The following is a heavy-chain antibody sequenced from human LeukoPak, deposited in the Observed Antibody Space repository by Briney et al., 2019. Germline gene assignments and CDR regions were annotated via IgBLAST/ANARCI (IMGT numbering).Heavy chain of an antibody. CDR2: IKQDGSEK. J-gene: IGHJ3*02. CDR3: ARDHYKDIVALEGVFDI. Sequence: LTGGSLRLSCAASGFTFSSYWMSWVRQAPGKGLEWVANIKQDGSEKYYVDSVKGRFTISRDNAKNSLYLQMNTLRTEDTAVYYCARDHYKDIVALEGVFDIWGQGTIITVSS. V-gene: IGHV3-7*01. CDR1: GFTFSSYW. D-gene: IGHD2-15*01.